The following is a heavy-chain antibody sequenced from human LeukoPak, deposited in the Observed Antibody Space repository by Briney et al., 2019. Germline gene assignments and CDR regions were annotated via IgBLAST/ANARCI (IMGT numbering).Heavy chain of an antibody. J-gene: IGHJ4*02. CDR2: IYHSGST. Sequence: SETVSLTCAVSGGSISSSNWWSRVRQPPGKGLEWIGEIYHSGSTNYNPSLKSRVTISVDKSKNQFSLKLSSVTAADTAVYYCARVYSSSWFDYWGQGTLVTVSS. V-gene: IGHV4-4*02. CDR3: ARVYSSSWFDY. D-gene: IGHD6-13*01. CDR1: GGSISSSNW.